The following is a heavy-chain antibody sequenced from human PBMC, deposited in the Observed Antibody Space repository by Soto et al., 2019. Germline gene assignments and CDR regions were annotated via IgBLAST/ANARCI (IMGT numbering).Heavy chain of an antibody. V-gene: IGHV1-69*06. CDR1: GDDFSNFG. Sequence: QVHLVQSGAEVKKPGSSVRVSCNPSGDDFSNFGFSWVRQAPGQGLEWLGGITPIFETSNYAPTFRGRLTPNGEKVTRKIFMEVRDLRYEDTGIFLWGRGGDCRVSHCYGIGGWGQGTTVTVSS. CDR2: ITPIFETS. D-gene: IGHD3-16*01. J-gene: IGHJ6*01. CDR3: GRGGDCRVSHCYGIGG.